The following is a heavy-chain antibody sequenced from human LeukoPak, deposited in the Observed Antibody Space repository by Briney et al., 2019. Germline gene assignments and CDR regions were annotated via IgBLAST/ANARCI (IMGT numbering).Heavy chain of an antibody. CDR2: IRSKANSYAT. Sequence: PGGSLKLSCAASGFTFSGSAMHWVRQASGKGLEWVGRIRSKANSYATAYAASVKGRFAISRDDSKNTAYLQMNSLKTEDTAVYYCTRHEKRESITGTPVSYYMDVWGKGTTVTVSS. CDR1: GFTFSGSA. V-gene: IGHV3-73*01. CDR3: TRHEKRESITGTPVSYYMDV. J-gene: IGHJ6*03. D-gene: IGHD1-20*01.